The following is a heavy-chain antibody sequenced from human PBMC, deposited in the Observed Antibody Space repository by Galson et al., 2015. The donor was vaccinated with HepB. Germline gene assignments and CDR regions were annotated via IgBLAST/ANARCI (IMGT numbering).Heavy chain of an antibody. CDR2: IKSRTDGGTI. V-gene: IGHV3-15*01. Sequence: SLRLSCAASGFTFSSAWMSWVRQAPVKGLEWVGRIKSRTDGGTIDYAAPVKGRFTISRDDSKDTLYLQMNSLSTEDTAVDYCTTDPHGGWFDPWGQGTLVTVSS. CDR3: TTDPHGGWFDP. D-gene: IGHD3-10*01. CDR1: GFTFSSAW. J-gene: IGHJ5*02.